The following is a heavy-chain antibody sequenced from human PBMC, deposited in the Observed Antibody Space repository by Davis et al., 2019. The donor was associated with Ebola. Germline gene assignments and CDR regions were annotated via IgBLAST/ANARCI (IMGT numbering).Heavy chain of an antibody. CDR2: ISAYNGNT. Sequence: AASVKVSCKASGYTFTSYGISWVRQAPGQGLEWMGWISAYNGNTNYAQKLQGRVTMTTDTSTSTAYMGLRSLRSDDTAVYYCARGGGLLWFGAETVDYWGQGTLVTVSS. V-gene: IGHV1-18*01. CDR3: ARGGGLLWFGAETVDY. D-gene: IGHD3-10*01. CDR1: GYTFTSYG. J-gene: IGHJ4*02.